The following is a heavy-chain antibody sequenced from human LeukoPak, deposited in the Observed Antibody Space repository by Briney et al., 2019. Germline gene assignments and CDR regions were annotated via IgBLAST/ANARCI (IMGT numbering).Heavy chain of an antibody. Sequence: GGSLRLSCAASGFTFSSYSMSWVRQAPGKGLEWVSVIYSGGSTYYADSVKGRFTISRDNSKNTLYLQMNSLRAEDTAVYYCARALYDFWSGYTLDYWGQGTLVTVSS. CDR3: ARALYDFWSGYTLDY. J-gene: IGHJ4*02. CDR1: GFTFSSYS. D-gene: IGHD3-3*01. CDR2: IYSGGST. V-gene: IGHV3-66*02.